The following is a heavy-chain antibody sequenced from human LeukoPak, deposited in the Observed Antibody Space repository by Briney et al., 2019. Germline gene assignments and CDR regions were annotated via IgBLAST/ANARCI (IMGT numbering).Heavy chain of an antibody. J-gene: IGHJ4*01. V-gene: IGHV3-30*02. CDR1: GFTFSSYG. CDR3: AKDTNRVYYFDY. CDR2: IRYDGSNK. D-gene: IGHD1-14*01. Sequence: TGGSLRLSCAASGFTFSSYGMHWVRQAPGKGLEWVAFIRYDGSNKYYADSVKGRFTISRDNYKNTLYLQMNGLRAEDTAVNYCAKDTNRVYYFDYWGQGTLVTVSS.